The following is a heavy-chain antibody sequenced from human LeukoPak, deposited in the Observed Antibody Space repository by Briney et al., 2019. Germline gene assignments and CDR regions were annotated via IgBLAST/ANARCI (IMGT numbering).Heavy chain of an antibody. CDR2: IKQDGSEK. Sequence: GGSLRLSCAASGFTFSSYWMSWVRQAPGKGLEWVANIKQDGSEKYYVDSVKGRFTISRDNAKNSLYLQMSSLRAEDTAVYYCARCYDSSGYYYVPFDYWGQGTLVTVSS. J-gene: IGHJ4*02. CDR3: ARCYDSSGYYYVPFDY. V-gene: IGHV3-7*01. D-gene: IGHD3-22*01. CDR1: GFTFSSYW.